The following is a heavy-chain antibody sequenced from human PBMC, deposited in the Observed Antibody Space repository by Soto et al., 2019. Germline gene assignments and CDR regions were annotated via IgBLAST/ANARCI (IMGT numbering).Heavy chain of an antibody. J-gene: IGHJ3*01. CDR1: GESFSGYY. V-gene: IGHV4-34*02. CDR3: AMYEYGNSLDGVYV. D-gene: IGHD1-7*01. Sequence: QVHLQQRGAGLLKPSETPSLNCVVSGESFSGYYWSWIRQTPGMGLEWIGEVDHRGSTTYTPSLKDRPFISIDACKNLFSLELISVPAADSALYFGAMYEYGNSLDGVYVWGQGARCTVSS. CDR2: VDHRGST.